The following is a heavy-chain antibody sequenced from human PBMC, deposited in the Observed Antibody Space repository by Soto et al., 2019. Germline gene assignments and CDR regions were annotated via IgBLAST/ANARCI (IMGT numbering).Heavy chain of an antibody. D-gene: IGHD3-3*01. CDR2: IYYSGST. J-gene: IGHJ3*02. Sequence: SETLSLTCTVSGGSISSYYWSWIRQPPGKGLEWIGYIYYSGSTNYNPSLKSRVSRSVDTSKNQFSLKLSSVTAAAAAVYYWARDRRSEGDQDAFDIWGQGTMVTVSS. CDR1: GGSISSYY. CDR3: ARDRRSEGDQDAFDI. V-gene: IGHV4-59*01.